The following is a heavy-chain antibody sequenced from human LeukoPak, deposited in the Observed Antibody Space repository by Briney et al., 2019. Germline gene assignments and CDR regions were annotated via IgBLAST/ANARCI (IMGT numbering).Heavy chain of an antibody. CDR3: ARVARYCSGGSCYLSAFDI. Sequence: SETLSLACAVYGGSFSGYYWSWIRQPPGKGLEWIGEINHSGSTNYNPSLKSRVTISVDTSKNQFSLKLSSVTAADTAVYYCARVARYCSGGSCYLSAFDIWGQGTMVTVSS. V-gene: IGHV4-34*01. D-gene: IGHD2-15*01. CDR1: GGSFSGYY. J-gene: IGHJ3*02. CDR2: INHSGST.